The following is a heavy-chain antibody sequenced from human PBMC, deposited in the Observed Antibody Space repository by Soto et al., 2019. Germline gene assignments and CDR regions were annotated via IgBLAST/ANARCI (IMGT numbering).Heavy chain of an antibody. CDR2: IIPILGIA. CDR1: GGTFSSYT. D-gene: IGHD3-10*01. Sequence: QVQLVQSGAEVKKPGSSVKVSCKASGGTFSSYTISWVRQAPGQGLEWMGRIIPILGIANYAQKFQGRVTITADKSTSTAYMELSSLRSEDTAVYYCARDFKMPSTMVRGVIITPRPPYYYYGMDVWGQGTTVTVSS. CDR3: ARDFKMPSTMVRGVIITPRPPYYYYGMDV. V-gene: IGHV1-69*08. J-gene: IGHJ6*02.